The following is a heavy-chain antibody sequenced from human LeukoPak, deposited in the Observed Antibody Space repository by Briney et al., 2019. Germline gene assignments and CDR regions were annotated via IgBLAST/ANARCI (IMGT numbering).Heavy chain of an antibody. J-gene: IGHJ4*02. CDR1: GGSINSTNW. CDR2: IYHSGST. D-gene: IGHD3-22*01. V-gene: IGHV4-4*02. Sequence: SETLSLTCAVSGGSINSTNWWIWVRQPPGKGLEWIGEIYHSGSTNYNPSLRSRVTISVDTSKNQFSLKLSSVTAADTAVYYCASNYYDSSGYYYSDYWGQGTLVTVSS. CDR3: ASNYYDSSGYYYSDY.